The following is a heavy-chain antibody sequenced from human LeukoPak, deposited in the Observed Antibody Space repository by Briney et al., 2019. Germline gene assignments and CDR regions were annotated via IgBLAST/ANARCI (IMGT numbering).Heavy chain of an antibody. V-gene: IGHV3-7*01. Sequence: GGSLRLSCAASGFTFSDYYMSWIRQAPGKGLEWVANIDQDGSATYYVDSVKGRLTISTDNAKSSLYLQMSSLRAEDTAVYYCARNPAKVVPAVYWGQGTLVTVSS. D-gene: IGHD2-2*01. CDR1: GFTFSDYY. CDR2: IDQDGSAT. J-gene: IGHJ4*02. CDR3: ARNPAKVVPAVY.